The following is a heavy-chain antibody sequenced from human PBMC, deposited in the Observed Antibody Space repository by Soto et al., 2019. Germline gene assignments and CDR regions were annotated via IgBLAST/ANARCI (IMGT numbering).Heavy chain of an antibody. Sequence: QVQLLQSGAEVKKPGASVKVSCKASGYTFTSYDINWVRQATGQGLEWMGWMNPNSGNTGCAQEVQGRVTMTRNTSKTTAYNELSSLRSEDTAVYYCAREPKRGGGEYWGQGTLVTVSS. V-gene: IGHV1-8*01. CDR1: GYTFTSYD. J-gene: IGHJ4*02. CDR3: AREPKRGGGEY. CDR2: MNPNSGNT. D-gene: IGHD3-16*01.